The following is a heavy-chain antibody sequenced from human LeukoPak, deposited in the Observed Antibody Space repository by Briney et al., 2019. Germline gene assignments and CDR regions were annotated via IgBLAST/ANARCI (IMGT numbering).Heavy chain of an antibody. CDR2: ISRDGSTT. CDR1: GFTFSSHW. Sequence: GGSLRLSCAASGFTFSSHWMHWVRPAPGKGLVWASVISRDGSTTNYAEHVKGRFTISRDNAKNTLYLQMNSLRAEDTAVYYCARPVGTTVSVDYWGQGTLVTVSS. D-gene: IGHD1-26*01. V-gene: IGHV3-74*01. J-gene: IGHJ4*02. CDR3: ARPVGTTVSVDY.